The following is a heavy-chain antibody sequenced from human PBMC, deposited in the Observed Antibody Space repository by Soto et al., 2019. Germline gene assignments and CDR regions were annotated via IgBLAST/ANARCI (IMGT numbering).Heavy chain of an antibody. D-gene: IGHD2-15*01. J-gene: IGHJ4*02. CDR1: GDSISSGGHY. CDR3: ARSRRPRTIEVEPPPDY. CDR2: IYYTGST. Sequence: QVQLQESGPGLVKPSQTLSLTCDVSGDSISSGGHYWIWIRQHPGKGLEWFGYIYYTGSTTYNPSLKSRVTISVDTSKNQFSLKLTSVTAADTAMYYCARSRRPRTIEVEPPPDYWGQGTLVTVSS. V-gene: IGHV4-31*11.